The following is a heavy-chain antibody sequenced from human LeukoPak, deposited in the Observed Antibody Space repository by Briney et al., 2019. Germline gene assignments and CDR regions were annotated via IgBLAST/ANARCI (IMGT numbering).Heavy chain of an antibody. CDR1: GFTFSSYE. V-gene: IGHV3-48*03. D-gene: IGHD6-13*01. Sequence: GGSLTLSCAASGFTFSSYEMNWVRQAPGKGLEWISYISTGGRPIYYADSVRGRFTISRDNAKNSLYLQMNSLRAEDTAVYFCARSGYYFDYWGQGTLVTVSS. CDR2: ISTGGRPI. CDR3: ARSGYYFDY. J-gene: IGHJ4*02.